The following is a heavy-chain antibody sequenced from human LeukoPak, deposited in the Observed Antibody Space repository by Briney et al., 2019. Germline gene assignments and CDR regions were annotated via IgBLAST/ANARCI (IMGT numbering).Heavy chain of an antibody. CDR2: ISSSGSTI. Sequence: GGSLRLSCAASGFTFSSYEMNWVRQAPGKGLEWVSYISSSGSTIYYADSVKGRFTISRDNAKNSLYLQMNSLRAEDTAVYYCARDLSGTTGTGVDYWGQGTLVTVSS. J-gene: IGHJ4*02. CDR3: ARDLSGTTGTGVDY. V-gene: IGHV3-48*03. D-gene: IGHD1-1*01. CDR1: GFTFSSYE.